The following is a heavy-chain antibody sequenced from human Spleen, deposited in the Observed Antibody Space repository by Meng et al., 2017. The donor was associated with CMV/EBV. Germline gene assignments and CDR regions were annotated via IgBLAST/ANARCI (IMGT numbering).Heavy chain of an antibody. Sequence: SVKVSCKASGGTLSSYTISWVRQAPGQTLEWMGRIIPLFGIANYAPRFQGRVTITADTSTSTAFMELSSLRSEDTAVYYCARDQSNHSYGMDVWGQGTTVTVSS. J-gene: IGHJ6*02. CDR3: ARDQSNHSYGMDV. CDR1: GGTLSSYT. CDR2: IIPLFGIA. V-gene: IGHV1-69*04. D-gene: IGHD1-14*01.